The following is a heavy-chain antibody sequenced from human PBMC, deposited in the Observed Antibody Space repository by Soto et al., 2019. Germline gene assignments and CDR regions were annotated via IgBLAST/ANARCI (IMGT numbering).Heavy chain of an antibody. J-gene: IGHJ4*02. CDR1: GYTFSSYG. Sequence: ASVKVSCKASGYTFSSYGISWVRQAPGQGLQWVGWISAYNGNTNYAQKLQGRVTMTRDTSTTTAYMELRSLRSDDTAVYYCARSLGSSSWYDYWGQGTLVNVSS. CDR3: ARSLGSSSWYDY. CDR2: ISAYNGNT. D-gene: IGHD6-13*01. V-gene: IGHV1-18*01.